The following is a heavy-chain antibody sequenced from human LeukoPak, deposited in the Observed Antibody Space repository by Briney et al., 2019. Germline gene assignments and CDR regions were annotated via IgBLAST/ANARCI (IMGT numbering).Heavy chain of an antibody. Sequence: GGSLRLSCAPSGFTFSSYWMSWVRQAPGKGREWVANIKQDGSEKYYVDSVKGRFTISRDNAKNSLYLQMNSLRAEDTAVYYCARVGGYCSGGSCYSYYYYYGMDVWGQGTTVTVSS. CDR1: GFTFSSYW. J-gene: IGHJ6*02. CDR2: IKQDGSEK. D-gene: IGHD2-15*01. V-gene: IGHV3-7*01. CDR3: ARVGGYCSGGSCYSYYYYYGMDV.